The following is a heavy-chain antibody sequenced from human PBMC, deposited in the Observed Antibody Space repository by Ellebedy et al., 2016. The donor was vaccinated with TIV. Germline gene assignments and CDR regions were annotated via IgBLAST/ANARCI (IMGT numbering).Heavy chain of an antibody. V-gene: IGHV3-23*01. J-gene: IGHJ4*02. CDR3: AKGDFSRVADPDY. Sequence: GESLKISCAASGFTFSSYAMSWVRQAPGKGLEWVSAISGSGGSTYYADSVKGRFTISRDNSKNTLYLQMNSLRAEDTAVYYCAKGDFSRVADPDYWGQGTLVTVSS. CDR1: GFTFSSYA. CDR2: ISGSGGST. D-gene: IGHD4-11*01.